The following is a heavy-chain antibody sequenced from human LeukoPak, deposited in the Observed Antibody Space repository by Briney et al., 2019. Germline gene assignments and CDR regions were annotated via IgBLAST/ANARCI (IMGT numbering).Heavy chain of an antibody. CDR1: GYTFTSYD. V-gene: IGHV1-8*01. Sequence: GASVKVSCKASGYTFTSYDINWVRQATGQGLEWMGWMNPNSGNTGYAQKFQGRVTMTRNTSISTAYMELSSLRSEDTAVYYCAVRDVVERAGRYFDYWGQGTLVTVSS. CDR2: MNPNSGNT. J-gene: IGHJ4*02. CDR3: AVRDVVERAGRYFDY. D-gene: IGHD2-21*01.